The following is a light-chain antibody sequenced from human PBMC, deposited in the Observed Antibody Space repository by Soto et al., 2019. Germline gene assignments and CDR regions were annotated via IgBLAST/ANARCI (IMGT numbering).Light chain of an antibody. CDR3: LLSYNAARV. J-gene: IGLJ2*01. CDR2: YTS. V-gene: IGLV7-46*01. Sequence: QAVVTQEPSLTVSPGGTVTLTCGSSTGAVTSNHHPYWFQQKAGQAPRTLIYYTSNKHSCTPARFSGSLLGDKAALTLSGAQPEEEAQYYCLLSYNAARVFGGGTKLTVL. CDR1: TGAVTSNHH.